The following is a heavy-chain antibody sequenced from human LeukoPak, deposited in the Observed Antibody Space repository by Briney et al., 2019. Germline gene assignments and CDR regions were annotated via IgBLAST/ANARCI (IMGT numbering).Heavy chain of an antibody. CDR3: AGNTNILRDVNWFDP. CDR2: IYNSGNT. D-gene: IGHD2-8*01. CDR1: GASISNYY. V-gene: IGHV4-59*01. Sequence: SETLSLTCTVSGASISNYYWNWIRRPPGKGLEWIGFIYNSGNTKYNPSLRGRVTISLDTSKNQFSLNLNSVTTADAAVYYCAGNTNILRDVNWFDPWGQGTLVTVSS. J-gene: IGHJ5*02.